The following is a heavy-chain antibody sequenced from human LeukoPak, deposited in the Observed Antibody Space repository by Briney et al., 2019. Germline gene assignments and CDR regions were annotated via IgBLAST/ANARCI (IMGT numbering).Heavy chain of an antibody. CDR3: ARDGSGGYSYGYSNY. Sequence: SETLSLTCTVSGGSISSGSYYWSWIRQPAGKGLEWIGRIYTSGSTNYNPSLKSRVTISVDTSKNQFSLKLSSVTAADTAVYYCARDGSGGYSYGYSNYWGQGTLVTVSS. J-gene: IGHJ4*02. CDR1: GGSISSGSYY. D-gene: IGHD5-18*01. V-gene: IGHV4-61*02. CDR2: IYTSGST.